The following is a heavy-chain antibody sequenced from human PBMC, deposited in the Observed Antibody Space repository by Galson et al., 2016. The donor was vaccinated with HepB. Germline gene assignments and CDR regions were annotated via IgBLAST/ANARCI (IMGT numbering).Heavy chain of an antibody. D-gene: IGHD1-7*01. Sequence: SLRLSCAASGFTFTYYAMHWVRQAPGKGPEWVALISYDGSHKYYADSVKGRFTISRDNSKNTLYLQLNSLRADDTAVYYCAKDRALELRSGIDYWGQGTLVTVSS. CDR1: GFTFTYYA. CDR2: ISYDGSHK. CDR3: AKDRALELRSGIDY. V-gene: IGHV3-30*18. J-gene: IGHJ4*02.